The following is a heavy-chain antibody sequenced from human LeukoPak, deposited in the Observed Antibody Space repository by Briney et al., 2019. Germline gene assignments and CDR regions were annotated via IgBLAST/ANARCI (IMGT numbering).Heavy chain of an antibody. D-gene: IGHD5-24*01. Sequence: GGSLRLSCAASGFTFSSYGMHWVRQALGKGLEWVAVISYDGSNRYYADSVKGRFTISRDNSKNTLYLQMNSLRAEDTAVYYCAKDWGEMATFFDYWGQGTLVTVSS. V-gene: IGHV3-30*18. J-gene: IGHJ4*02. CDR2: ISYDGSNR. CDR3: AKDWGEMATFFDY. CDR1: GFTFSSYG.